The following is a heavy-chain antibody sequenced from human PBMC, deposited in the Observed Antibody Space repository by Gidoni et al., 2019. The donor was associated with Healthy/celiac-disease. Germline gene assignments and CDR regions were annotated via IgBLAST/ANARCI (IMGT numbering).Heavy chain of an antibody. CDR2: IKSKTDGGTT. CDR3: TTGLRYFDGYYFDY. V-gene: IGHV3-15*01. Sequence: EVQLVESGGGLVKPGGSLRLSCAASGFTFRNAWMSWVRQAPGKGLEWVGRIKSKTDGGTTDYAAPVKGRFTISRDDSKNTLYLQMNSLKTEDTAVYYCTTGLRYFDGYYFDYWGQGTLVTVSS. D-gene: IGHD3-9*01. J-gene: IGHJ4*02. CDR1: GFTFRNAW.